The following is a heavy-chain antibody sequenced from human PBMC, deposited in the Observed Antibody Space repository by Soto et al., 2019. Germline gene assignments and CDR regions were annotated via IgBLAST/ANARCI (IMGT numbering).Heavy chain of an antibody. J-gene: IGHJ4*02. D-gene: IGHD2-21*02. Sequence: QVVQSGAEVKKPGASVKISCKASGNTFTIYYIHWVRQAPGQGLEWMGIINPSGDSTSYAQKFQGRVTMTRDTSTSTVYMDLSSLRSEDTAVYYCARATYCGGDCYFFVYWGQGTLVTVSS. V-gene: IGHV1-46*01. CDR2: INPSGDST. CDR3: ARATYCGGDCYFFVY. CDR1: GNTFTIYY.